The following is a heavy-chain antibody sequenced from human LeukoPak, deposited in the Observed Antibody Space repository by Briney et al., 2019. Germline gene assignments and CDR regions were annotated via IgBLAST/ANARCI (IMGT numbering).Heavy chain of an antibody. CDR2: LNWNGGST. CDR3: ATHSYYYGSGSYPHYLDY. J-gene: IGHJ4*02. D-gene: IGHD3-10*01. V-gene: IGHV3-20*04. Sequence: GGSLRLSCAASGFTFSSYAMSWVRQAPGKGLEWVSGLNWNGGSTGYADSVKGRFTISRDNARNSLYLQMNSLRTEDTALYYCATHSYYYGSGSYPHYLDYWGQGTLVTVSA. CDR1: GFTFSSYA.